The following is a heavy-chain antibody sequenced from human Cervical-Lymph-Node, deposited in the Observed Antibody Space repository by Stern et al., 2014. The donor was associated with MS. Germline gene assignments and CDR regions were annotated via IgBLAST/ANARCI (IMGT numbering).Heavy chain of an antibody. CDR1: GFTFRNYW. V-gene: IGHV3-74*03. CDR3: TKDSYGPEDY. CDR2: INRSGTTI. J-gene: IGHJ4*02. D-gene: IGHD3-10*01. Sequence: EEQLVESGGGLFQPGGSLRLSWVASGFTFRNYWMHWVRQGPGKGLVWGSLINRSGTTILHAYSVNGRFTISRDNAKNTLYLQMNSLRFEDTAVYYCTKDSYGPEDYWGQGTSVTFSS.